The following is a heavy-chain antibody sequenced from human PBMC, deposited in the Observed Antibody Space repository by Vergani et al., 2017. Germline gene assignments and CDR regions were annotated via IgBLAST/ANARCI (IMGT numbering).Heavy chain of an antibody. CDR3: ARGDYCILTGYRY. CDR1: GYTFSNYY. J-gene: IGHJ4*02. D-gene: IGHD3-9*01. Sequence: VQVVQSGAEVKKSGASVKVSCKTSGYTFSNYYMHWVRQAPEQGLEWMGIINPSGGHTNYAQKFQGRVTMTRDTSTSTVYMELSSLRSEDTAIYYCARGDYCILTGYRYWGQGTLVTVSA. CDR2: INPSGGHT. V-gene: IGHV1-46*01.